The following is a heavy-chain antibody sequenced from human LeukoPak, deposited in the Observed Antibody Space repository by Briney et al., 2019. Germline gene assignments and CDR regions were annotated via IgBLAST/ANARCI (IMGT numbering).Heavy chain of an antibody. V-gene: IGHV3-7*01. CDR2: IKHDGSEK. Sequence: GRTLRPSCAASGFTFSSYRMSWVPPAPGKGLEWVANIKHDGSEKYYVDSVKGRFTITRDNAKNSLYLQMNSLRAEDTAVYYCARERCQWLVSNYYYYVLDFWGQGTTVTVSS. CDR1: GFTFSSYR. J-gene: IGHJ6*02. CDR3: ARERCQWLVSNYYYYVLDF. D-gene: IGHD6-19*01.